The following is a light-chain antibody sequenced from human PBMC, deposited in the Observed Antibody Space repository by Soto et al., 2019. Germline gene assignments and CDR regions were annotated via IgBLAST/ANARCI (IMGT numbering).Light chain of an antibody. CDR1: QSVSTN. CDR2: GAS. V-gene: IGKV3-20*01. CDR3: QHYGRGSPIA. Sequence: EILLPQSRAILCFSPAARATLSRRDSQSVSTNVAWYQQRPGQPPKLLIFGASSRATGIPARFSGSGSGTDFTLIINRLQPEDFALYFCQHYGRGSPIAVGLGTRLEIK. J-gene: IGKJ5*01.